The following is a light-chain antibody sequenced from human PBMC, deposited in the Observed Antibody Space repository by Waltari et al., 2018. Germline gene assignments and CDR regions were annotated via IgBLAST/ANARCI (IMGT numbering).Light chain of an antibody. CDR3: QQYATSPEA. Sequence: EIVLTQSPGTLSLSPGERATLSCWASQSVNNNYLAWYQQKPGQAPRLLIYGASTRATGIPDRFRGSGSGTDFTLTISRLEPEDFAAYYCQQYATSPEAFGGGTKVDIK. CDR1: QSVNNNY. CDR2: GAS. J-gene: IGKJ4*01. V-gene: IGKV3-20*01.